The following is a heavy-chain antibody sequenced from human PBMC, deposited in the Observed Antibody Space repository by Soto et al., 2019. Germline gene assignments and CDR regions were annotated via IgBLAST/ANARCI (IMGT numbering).Heavy chain of an antibody. CDR1: GYTFSNYG. J-gene: IGHJ1*01. D-gene: IGHD2-21*02. CDR2: ISAYNGKT. Sequence: QVQLVQSGAEVKKPGASVKVSCKASGYTFSNYGISWVRQAPGQGLEWMGWISAYNGKTYDAERLQGRVTMTTDTSTSTAYMELRSLRSDDTAVYYYAREANCGSDCYSPAEYSQHWGQGTLVTVSS. CDR3: AREANCGSDCYSPAEYSQH. V-gene: IGHV1-18*04.